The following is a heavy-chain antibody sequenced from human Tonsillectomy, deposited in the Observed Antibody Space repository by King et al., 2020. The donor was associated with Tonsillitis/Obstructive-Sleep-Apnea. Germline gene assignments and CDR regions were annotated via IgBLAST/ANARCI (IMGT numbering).Heavy chain of an antibody. D-gene: IGHD2-2*01. CDR3: ARVSSFIVVVPAAFDY. Sequence: VQLQQWGAGLLKPSETLSLTCAVYGGSFSGYYWSWIRQPPGKGLEWIGEINHSGSTNYNPSLKSRVTISVDTSKNKFSLKLSSVTAADTAVYYCARVSSFIVVVPAAFDYWGQGTLVTVSS. CDR1: GGSFSGYY. CDR2: INHSGST. V-gene: IGHV4-34*01. J-gene: IGHJ4*02.